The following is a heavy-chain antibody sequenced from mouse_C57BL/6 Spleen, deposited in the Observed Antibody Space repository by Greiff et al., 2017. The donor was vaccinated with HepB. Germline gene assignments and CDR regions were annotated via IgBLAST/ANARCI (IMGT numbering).Heavy chain of an antibody. V-gene: IGHV1-22*01. CDR3: ARYWDWFAY. J-gene: IGHJ3*01. CDR2: INPNNGGT. Sequence: VQLQKSGTSLFQPGAPFKTSCKTAGSPFTDYNMHWVKQSHGKSLEWIGYINPNNGGTSYNQKFKGKATLTVNKSSSTAYMELRSLTSEDSAVYYCARYWDWFAYWGQGTLVTVSA. CDR1: GSPFTDYN. D-gene: IGHD4-1*01.